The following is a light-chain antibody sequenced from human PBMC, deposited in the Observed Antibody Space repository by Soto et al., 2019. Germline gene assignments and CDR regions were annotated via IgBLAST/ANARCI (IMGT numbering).Light chain of an antibody. J-gene: IGLJ2*01. CDR3: CSFAHLSTLV. CDR2: EGS. Sequence: QSALTQPASVSGSPGQSITISCTGTSSDVGSYNHVSWYQQHPGKVPKLIIYEGSKRPSGVSNRFSGSKSGNTASLTNSGLQAEYEADYYCCSFAHLSTLVVGRGTKLTAL. CDR1: SSDVGSYNH. V-gene: IGLV2-23*01.